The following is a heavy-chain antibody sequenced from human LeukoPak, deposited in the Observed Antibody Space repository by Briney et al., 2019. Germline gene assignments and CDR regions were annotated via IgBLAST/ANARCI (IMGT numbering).Heavy chain of an antibody. J-gene: IGHJ6*02. CDR2: ISYDGSNK. CDR1: GFTFSSYG. V-gene: IGHV3-30*03. CDR3: ARGPVTAGGMDV. Sequence: PGGSLRLSCAASGFTFSSYGMHWVRQAPGKGLEWVAVISYDGSNKYYADSVKGRFTISRDNSKNTLYLQMNSLRAEDTAVYYCARGPVTAGGMDVWGQGTTVTVSS. D-gene: IGHD2-21*02.